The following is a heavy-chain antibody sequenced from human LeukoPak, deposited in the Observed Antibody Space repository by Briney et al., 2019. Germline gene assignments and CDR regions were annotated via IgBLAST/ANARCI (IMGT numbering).Heavy chain of an antibody. CDR3: ATLKYGDYEYGHAFDI. CDR1: GGSISSYY. CDR2: IYYSGST. D-gene: IGHD4-17*01. Sequence: PSETLSLTCTVSGGSISSYYWSWIRQPPGKGVEWIGYIYYSGSTYYNPSLKSRVTISVDTSKNQFSLKLSSVTAADTAVYYCATLKYGDYEYGHAFDIWGQGTMVTVSS. V-gene: IGHV4-59*06. J-gene: IGHJ3*02.